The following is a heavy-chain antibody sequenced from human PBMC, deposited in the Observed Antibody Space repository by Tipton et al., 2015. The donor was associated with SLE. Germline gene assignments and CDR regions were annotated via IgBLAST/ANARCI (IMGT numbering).Heavy chain of an antibody. CDR3: ATGTVIRGPTYLDS. J-gene: IGHJ4*02. D-gene: IGHD3-10*01. V-gene: IGHV4-31*03. CDR1: GDSINSGDYY. Sequence: TLSLTCSVSGDSINSGDYYWSWIRQHPGKGLEWIGYIYYSGTTYYSPSLRSRVSMSLDTSKNQFSLNLKYVTAADSAVYYCATGTVIRGPTYLDSWGQGTLVTVSS. CDR2: IYYSGTT.